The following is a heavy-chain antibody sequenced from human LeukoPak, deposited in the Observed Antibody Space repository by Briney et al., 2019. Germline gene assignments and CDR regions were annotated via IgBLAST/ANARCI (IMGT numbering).Heavy chain of an antibody. V-gene: IGHV3-23*01. CDR2: ISGGGGTT. CDR3: AKVGEGATIGYFDY. CDR1: GFMFSNYG. D-gene: IGHD1-26*01. J-gene: IGHJ4*02. Sequence: GASLRLSCAASGFMFSNYGMSWVRQAPGKGLEWVSGISGGGGTTYYADSVKGRFTISRDNSKNTLYLQMNSLRTEDTAVYYCAKVGEGATIGYFDYWGQGTLVTVSS.